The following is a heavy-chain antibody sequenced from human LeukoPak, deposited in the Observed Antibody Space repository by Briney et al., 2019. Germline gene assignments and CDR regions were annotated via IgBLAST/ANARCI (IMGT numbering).Heavy chain of an antibody. V-gene: IGHV3-49*03. CDR1: GFTFGDYA. D-gene: IGHD6-19*01. Sequence: GGSLRLSCTASGFTFGDYAMSWFRQAPGKGLEWVGFIRSKAYGGTTEYAASVKGRFTISRDDSKSIAYLQMNSLKTEDTAVYYCTSRVHRSGGWYLFDYWGQGTLVTVSS. CDR3: TSRVHRSGGWYLFDY. J-gene: IGHJ4*02. CDR2: IRSKAYGGTT.